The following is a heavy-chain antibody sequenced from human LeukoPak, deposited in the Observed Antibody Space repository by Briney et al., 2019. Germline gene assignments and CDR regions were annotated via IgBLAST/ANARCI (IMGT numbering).Heavy chain of an antibody. J-gene: IGHJ4*02. D-gene: IGHD2-15*01. V-gene: IGHV3-64D*06. Sequence: PGGSLRLSCSASGFTFSSYAMHWVRQAPGKGLEYVSAISSNGGSTYYADSVKGRFTISGDNSKNTLYLQMSSLRAEDTAVYYCVKDLKLGYCSGGSCYSPGSDYWGQGTLVTVSS. CDR2: ISSNGGST. CDR1: GFTFSSYA. CDR3: VKDLKLGYCSGGSCYSPGSDY.